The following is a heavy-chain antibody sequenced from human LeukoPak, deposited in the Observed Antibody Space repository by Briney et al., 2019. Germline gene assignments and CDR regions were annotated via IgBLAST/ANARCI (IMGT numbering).Heavy chain of an antibody. D-gene: IGHD3-3*01. CDR1: SGSISTSNYY. CDR3: ARVRDNWRVAVYDY. CDR2: IFYTGRT. V-gene: IGHV4-39*07. Sequence: PSETLSLTYTFSSGSISTSNYYWGWVRQPPGKSLEWIGTIFYTGRTYYSPSLKRRVTISLDTYRNQFSLKLISVNAADTAVYYCARVRDNWRVAVYDYWGQGTLVTVSS. J-gene: IGHJ4*02.